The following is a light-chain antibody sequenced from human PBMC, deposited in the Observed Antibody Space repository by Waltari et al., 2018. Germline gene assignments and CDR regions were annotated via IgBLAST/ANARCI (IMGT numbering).Light chain of an antibody. J-gene: IGLJ2*01. CDR2: GNN. V-gene: IGLV1-40*01. CDR1: TSNIGAGHD. CDR3: QSFDNMLSGGVV. Sequence: QSALPQPPSVSGTPGQRVTISCSVRTSNIGAGHDVHWSQHLPGTAPKLLIYGNNNRPSGVPDRFSGSKSGTSTSLAITGLQADDEADYFCQSFDNMLSGGVVFGGGTKLAVL.